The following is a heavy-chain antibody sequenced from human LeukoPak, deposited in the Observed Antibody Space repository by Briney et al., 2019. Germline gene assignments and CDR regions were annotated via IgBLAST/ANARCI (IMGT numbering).Heavy chain of an antibody. V-gene: IGHV1-2*02. CDR3: ARSTGVLRYFDWLSRPSWFDP. D-gene: IGHD3-9*01. CDR2: INPNSGGT. Sequence: ASVKVSCKASGYTFTGYYMHWVRQAPGQGLEWMGWINPNSGGTNYAQKFQGGVTMTRDTSISTAYMELSRLRSDDTAVYYCARSTGVLRYFDWLSRPSWFDPWGQGTLVTVSS. J-gene: IGHJ5*02. CDR1: GYTFTGYY.